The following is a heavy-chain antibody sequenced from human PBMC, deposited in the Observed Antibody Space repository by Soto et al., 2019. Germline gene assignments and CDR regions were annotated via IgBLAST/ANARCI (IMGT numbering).Heavy chain of an antibody. D-gene: IGHD1-26*01. CDR2: IYPGDSDT. Sequence: EVQLVQSGAEVKKPGESLKISCKGSGYSFSTYYIGWVRQMPGKGLEYMGIIYPGDSDTRYSPSFQGHVLISVDKAISTAYLHWGSLESSDTAVYYCARGQNVGRTVDTFDIWGQGTVVTVPS. CDR1: GYSFSTYY. V-gene: IGHV5-51*01. J-gene: IGHJ3*02. CDR3: ARGQNVGRTVDTFDI.